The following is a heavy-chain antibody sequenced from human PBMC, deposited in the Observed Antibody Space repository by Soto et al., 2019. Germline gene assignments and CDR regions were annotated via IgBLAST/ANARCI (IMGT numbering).Heavy chain of an antibody. CDR2: IYYNGTT. V-gene: IGHV4-31*03. J-gene: IGHJ4*02. D-gene: IGHD3-10*01. CDR3: ARGIPNGSSYYFGY. CDR1: GGSIRSPNFS. Sequence: SETLSLTCTVIGGSIRSPNFSWSWIRQHPGKGPEWIGNIYYNGTTTYSPSLESRLTISVDPSKNQFSLKLSSVTAADTAVYYCARGIPNGSSYYFGYWGQGTLVTVSS.